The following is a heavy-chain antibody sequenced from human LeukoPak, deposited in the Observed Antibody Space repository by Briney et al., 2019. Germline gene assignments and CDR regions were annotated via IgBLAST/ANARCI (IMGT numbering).Heavy chain of an antibody. D-gene: IGHD1-14*01. CDR3: ARDPRGPTGNDHHGRDSFDL. V-gene: IGHV3-9*01. Sequence: GGSLRLSCIASGFTYDDYAMHWVRQPPGKGLEWVAGINWNGLSIGYADSVKGRFTISRDNSQSTLYLQLSSLRGEDTAVYYCARDPRGPTGNDHHGRDSFDLWGQGTLVTVSS. J-gene: IGHJ4*02. CDR2: INWNGLSI. CDR1: GFTYDDYA.